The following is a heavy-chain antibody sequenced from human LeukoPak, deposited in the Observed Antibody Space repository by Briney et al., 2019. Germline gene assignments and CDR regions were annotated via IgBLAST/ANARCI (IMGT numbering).Heavy chain of an antibody. J-gene: IGHJ4*02. CDR1: GGSFSGYY. Sequence: SETLSLTCAVYGGSFSGYYWSWIRQPPGKGLEWIGYIYYSGSTNYNPSLKSRVTISVDTSKNQFSLKLSSVTAADTAVYYCARAAVGGALFDYWGQGTLVTVSS. V-gene: IGHV4-59*08. D-gene: IGHD1-26*01. CDR3: ARAAVGGALFDY. CDR2: IYYSGST.